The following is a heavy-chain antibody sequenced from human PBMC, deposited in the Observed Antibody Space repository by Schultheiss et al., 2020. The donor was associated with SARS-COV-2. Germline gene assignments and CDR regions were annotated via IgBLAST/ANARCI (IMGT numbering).Heavy chain of an antibody. J-gene: IGHJ4*02. V-gene: IGHV3-23*01. CDR1: GFTFSSYA. CDR3: ARDLLGDCSGGSCQ. D-gene: IGHD2-15*01. Sequence: GGSLRLSCAASGFTFSSYAMSWVRQAPGKGLEWVSAISGSGGSTYYADSVKGRFTISRDNSKNTLYLQMNSLRAEDTAVYYCARDLLGDCSGGSCQWGQGTLVTVSS. CDR2: ISGSGGST.